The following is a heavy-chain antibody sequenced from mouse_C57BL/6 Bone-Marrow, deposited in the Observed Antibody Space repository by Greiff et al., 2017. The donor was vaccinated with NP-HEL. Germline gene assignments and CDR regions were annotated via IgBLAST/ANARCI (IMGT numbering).Heavy chain of an antibody. CDR1: GYTFTSYG. Sequence: VKLVESGAELARPGASVKLSCKASGYTFTSYGISWVKQRTGQGLEWIGEIYPRSGNTYYNEKFKGKATLTADKSSSTAYMELRSLTSEDSAVYFCARGGLLGWYFDVWGTGTTVTVSS. CDR2: IYPRSGNT. J-gene: IGHJ1*03. V-gene: IGHV1-81*01. CDR3: ARGGLLGWYFDV. D-gene: IGHD1-1*01.